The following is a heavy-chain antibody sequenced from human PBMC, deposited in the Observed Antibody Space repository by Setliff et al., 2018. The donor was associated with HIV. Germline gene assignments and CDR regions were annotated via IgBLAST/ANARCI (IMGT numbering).Heavy chain of an antibody. J-gene: IGHJ4*02. V-gene: IGHV1-8*01. CDR3: ARDHDYYGSGSRNYYFDY. CDR1: GYIIVDYD. CDR2: ISTYSDET. Sequence: ASVKVSCKAYGYIIVDYDISWVRQAPGQGLEWMGWISTYSDETSYAQKFQGRVTMTRNTSISTAYMELSSLRSDDTAVYYCARDHDYYGSGSRNYYFDYWGQGTLVTVSS. D-gene: IGHD3-10*01.